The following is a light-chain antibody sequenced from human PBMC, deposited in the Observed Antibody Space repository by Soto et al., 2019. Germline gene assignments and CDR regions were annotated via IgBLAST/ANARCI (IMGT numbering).Light chain of an antibody. J-gene: IGLJ2*01. Sequence: QSVLTQPPSVSAAPGQKVTISCSGSSSNIGNNYVSWYQQLPGTAPKLLIYDNNKRPSGIPDRFSGSKSGTSATLCITGLQTGDEAGYYCGTWDSSLSAVVFGGGTKLTVL. CDR2: DNN. V-gene: IGLV1-51*01. CDR1: SSNIGNNY. CDR3: GTWDSSLSAVV.